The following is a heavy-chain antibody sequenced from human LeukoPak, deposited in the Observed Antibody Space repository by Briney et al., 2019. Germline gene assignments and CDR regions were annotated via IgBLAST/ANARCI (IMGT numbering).Heavy chain of an antibody. CDR3: AKGGDYDDVSGY. J-gene: IGHJ4*02. Sequence: GGSLRLSCAASGFTFSSYDMHWVRQAPGKGLEWVAVISYDGSNKYYADSVKGRFTISRDNSKNTLYLQMNSLRAEDTAVYYCAKGGDYDDVSGYWGQGTLVTVSS. CDR2: ISYDGSNK. CDR1: GFTFSSYD. V-gene: IGHV3-30*18. D-gene: IGHD4-17*01.